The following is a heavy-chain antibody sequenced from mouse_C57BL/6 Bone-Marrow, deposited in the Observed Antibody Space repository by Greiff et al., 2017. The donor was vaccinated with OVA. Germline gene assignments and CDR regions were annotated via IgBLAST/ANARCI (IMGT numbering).Heavy chain of an antibody. CDR2: ISSGSGTI. J-gene: IGHJ2*01. V-gene: IGHV5-17*01. D-gene: IGHD6-5*01. CDR1: GFTFSDYG. Sequence: EVNVVESGGGLVKPGGSLKLSCAASGFTFSDYGMHWVRQAPEKGLEWVAYISSGSGTIYYADTVKGRFTISRDNAKNTLFLQMTSLRSEDTAMYYCARYRCYAYFDYWGQGTTLTVSS. CDR3: ARYRCYAYFDY.